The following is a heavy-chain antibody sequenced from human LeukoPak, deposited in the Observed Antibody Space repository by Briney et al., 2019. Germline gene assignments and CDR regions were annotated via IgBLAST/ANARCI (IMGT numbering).Heavy chain of an antibody. CDR3: ARGYCSSTSCYGVY. CDR2: ISGNGGST. CDR1: GFTFNYYG. V-gene: IGHV3-20*04. Sequence: PGGSLRLSCAASGFTFNYYGMSWVRQAPGKGLEWVSGISGNGGSTGYADSVKGRFTISRDNAKNSLYLQMNSLRAEDTALYYCARGYCSSTSCYGVYWGQGTLVTVSS. J-gene: IGHJ4*02. D-gene: IGHD2-2*01.